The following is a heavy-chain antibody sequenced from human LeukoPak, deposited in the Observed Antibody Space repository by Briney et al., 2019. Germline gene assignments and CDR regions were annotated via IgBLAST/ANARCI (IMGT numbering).Heavy chain of an antibody. CDR3: ATVRAPSPGGVETMTYYYDSSGYNPKYYFDY. J-gene: IGHJ4*02. Sequence: ASVKVSCKASGYTFTSYYMHWVRQAPGKGLEWMGGFDPEDGETIYAQKFQGRVTMTEDTSTDTAYMELSSLRSEDTAVYYCATVRAPSPGGVETMTYYYDSSGYNPKYYFDYWGQGTLVTVSS. V-gene: IGHV1-24*01. D-gene: IGHD3-22*01. CDR2: FDPEDGET. CDR1: GYTFTSYY.